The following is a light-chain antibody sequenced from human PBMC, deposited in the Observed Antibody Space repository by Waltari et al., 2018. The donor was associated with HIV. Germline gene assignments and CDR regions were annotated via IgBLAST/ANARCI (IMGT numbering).Light chain of an antibody. V-gene: IGLV1-47*01. J-gene: IGLJ3*02. CDR2: RNN. CDR1: NSNIDTNS. Sequence: QPVLTQPPSASWTPAHGVTLSCSGSNSNIDTNSVHWYQHLPGMPPTLLIYRNNRRPSGIPDRFSGSRSGTSASLAISGLRSEDEADYYCATWDDSLIWVFGGGTKPTVL. CDR3: ATWDDSLIWV.